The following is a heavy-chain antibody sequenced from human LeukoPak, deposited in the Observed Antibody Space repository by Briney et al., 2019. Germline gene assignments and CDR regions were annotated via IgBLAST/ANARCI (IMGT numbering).Heavy chain of an antibody. Sequence: ASVKVSCKASGYTFTSYNINWVRQATGQGLEWMGWMNPNSGNTGYAQKFQGRVTMTRNTSISTAYMELSSLRSEDTAVYYCARMMRGCSGGSCYGPYYYYMDVWGKGTTVTISS. CDR3: ARMMRGCSGGSCYGPYYYYMDV. D-gene: IGHD2-15*01. V-gene: IGHV1-8*01. CDR2: MNPNSGNT. J-gene: IGHJ6*03. CDR1: GYTFTSYN.